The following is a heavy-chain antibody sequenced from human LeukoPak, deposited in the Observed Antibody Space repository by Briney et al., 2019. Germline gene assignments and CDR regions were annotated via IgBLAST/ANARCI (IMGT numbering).Heavy chain of an antibody. V-gene: IGHV3-20*04. Sequence: GGSLRLSCAASGFTFDDYGMSWVRQAPGKGLEGVSGINWNGGSTGYADSVKGRFTISRDNAKNSLYLQMNSLRAEDTVLYYGARGDYYDSTAIIALDIGSQGRMVTVSS. D-gene: IGHD3-22*01. CDR1: GFTFDDYG. CDR2: INWNGGST. J-gene: IGHJ3*02. CDR3: ARGDYYDSTAIIALDI.